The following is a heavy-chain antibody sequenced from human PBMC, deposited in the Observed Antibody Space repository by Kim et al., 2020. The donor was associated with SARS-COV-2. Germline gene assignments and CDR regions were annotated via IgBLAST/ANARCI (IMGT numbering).Heavy chain of an antibody. J-gene: IGHJ3*02. Sequence: SETLSLTCTVSGGSVSSGSYYWSWIRQPPGKGLEWIGYIYYSGSTNYNPSLKSRVTISVDTSKNQFSLKLSSVTAADTAVYYCARDEMSDFTSFGGVSWKCSFDIWGQGTMVTVSS. CDR2: IYYSGST. CDR3: ARDEMSDFTSFGGVSWKCSFDI. D-gene: IGHD3-3*01. CDR1: GGSVSSGSYY. V-gene: IGHV4-61*01.